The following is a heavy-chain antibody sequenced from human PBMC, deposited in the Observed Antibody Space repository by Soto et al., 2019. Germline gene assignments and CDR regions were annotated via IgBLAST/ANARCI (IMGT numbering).Heavy chain of an antibody. V-gene: IGHV3-23*01. Sequence: EVQVLESGGGLVQPGGSLRLSCAASGITFSSYAMSWVRQAPGKGLEWVSAISGGGGSTYYAESVKGRFTISRDNSKNNLYLQMNSLRAENTAVYYCAKDKARNYYCYGVDVWGLGTTVTVSS. CDR2: ISGGGGST. CDR1: GITFSSYA. J-gene: IGHJ6*02. CDR3: AKDKARNYYCYGVDV.